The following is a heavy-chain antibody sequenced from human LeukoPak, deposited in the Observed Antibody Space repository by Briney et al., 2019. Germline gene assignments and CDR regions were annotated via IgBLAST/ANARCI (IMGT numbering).Heavy chain of an antibody. D-gene: IGHD3-10*01. Sequence: GGSLRLSCAASGFTFSSYWMHWVRQAPGKGLVWVSRINSDGSSTSYADSVKGRFTISRDNSKNTLYLQMNSLRAEDTAVYYCAKDGYYYGSGSYWDYWGQGTLVTVSS. CDR1: GFTFSSYW. V-gene: IGHV3-74*01. CDR3: AKDGYYYGSGSYWDY. CDR2: INSDGSST. J-gene: IGHJ4*02.